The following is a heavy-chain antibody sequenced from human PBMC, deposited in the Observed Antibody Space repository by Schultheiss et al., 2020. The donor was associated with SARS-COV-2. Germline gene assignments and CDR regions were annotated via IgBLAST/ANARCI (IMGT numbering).Heavy chain of an antibody. Sequence: SVKVSCKASGYTFTGYYMHWVRQAPGQGLEWIGWIVVGSGNTNYAQKFQERVTITRDMSTSTAYMELSSLRSEDTAVYYCARGADDYDFWSGYYPGSHFDYWGQGTLVTVSS. J-gene: IGHJ4*02. CDR1: GYTFTGYY. CDR2: IVVGSGNT. D-gene: IGHD3-3*01. V-gene: IGHV1-58*02. CDR3: ARGADDYDFWSGYYPGSHFDY.